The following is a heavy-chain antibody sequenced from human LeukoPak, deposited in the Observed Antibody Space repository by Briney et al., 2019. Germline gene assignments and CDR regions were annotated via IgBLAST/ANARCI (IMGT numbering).Heavy chain of an antibody. CDR1: GYTFTGYY. CDR2: INPNSGGT. D-gene: IGHD3-22*01. J-gene: IGHJ3*02. Sequence: ASVKVSCKASGYTFTGYYMHWVRQAPGQGLEWMGWINPNSGGTNYAQKFQGRVTMTRDTSISTAYMELSRLRSDDTAVYYCARRFYGYYSIDAFDIWGQGTMVTVSS. CDR3: ARRFYGYYSIDAFDI. V-gene: IGHV1-2*02.